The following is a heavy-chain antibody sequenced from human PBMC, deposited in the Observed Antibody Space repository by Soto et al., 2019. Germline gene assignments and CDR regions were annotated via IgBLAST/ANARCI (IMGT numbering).Heavy chain of an antibody. CDR2: TSSDGTDN. CDR3: ARTYECAKSDCYRAFDI. Sequence: GGSLRLSCAASGFTFSSYAMHWVRQAPGTGPEWVAATSSDGTDNVYADSVSGRFTISRDNSKNTLYLQMNSLRSEDAAVYYCARTYECAKSDCYRAFDIWGQGTMVTV. D-gene: IGHD2-21*02. CDR1: GFTFSSYA. J-gene: IGHJ3*02. V-gene: IGHV3-30*04.